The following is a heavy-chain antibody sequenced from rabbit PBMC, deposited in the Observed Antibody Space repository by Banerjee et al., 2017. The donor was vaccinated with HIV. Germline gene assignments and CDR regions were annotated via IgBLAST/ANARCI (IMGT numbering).Heavy chain of an antibody. J-gene: IGHJ4*01. CDR3: ARTHYSGYNL. D-gene: IGHD4-1*01. CDR1: GFSFSSSYW. V-gene: IGHV1S45*01. CDR2: IGSGSGNT. Sequence: QEQLEESGGDLVKPEGSLTLTCTASGFSFSSSYWICWVRQAPGEGLEWIACIGSGSGNTGYATWAKGRFTISKSSSTTVTLQMTSLTAADTATYFCARTHYSGYNLWGPGTLVT.